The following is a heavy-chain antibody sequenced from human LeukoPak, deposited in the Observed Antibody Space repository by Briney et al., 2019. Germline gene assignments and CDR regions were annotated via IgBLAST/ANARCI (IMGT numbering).Heavy chain of an antibody. J-gene: IGHJ4*02. Sequence: GGSLRLSCAASGFTFSSYGMHWVRQAPGKGLEWVAFIRYDGGNKYYADSVKGRFTISRDNSKNTLYLQMNSLRAEDTAVYYCAKDPWVVRGVTLDYWGQGTLVTVSS. V-gene: IGHV3-30*02. CDR1: GFTFSSYG. CDR2: IRYDGGNK. D-gene: IGHD3-10*01. CDR3: AKDPWVVRGVTLDY.